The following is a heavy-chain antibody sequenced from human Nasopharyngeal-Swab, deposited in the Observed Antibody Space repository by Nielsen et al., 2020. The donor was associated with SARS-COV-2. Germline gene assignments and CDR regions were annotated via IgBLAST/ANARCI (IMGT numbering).Heavy chain of an antibody. CDR3: ARDQGEGYYYYYGMDV. D-gene: IGHD3-16*01. V-gene: IGHV3-30*03. CDR2: ISHDGSYK. Sequence: GESLKISCAVPAFIFSCCGMHWVRQAPGKGLEWVAVISHDGSYKDYADSVKGRFTISRDDSKSTLYLQMNSLRTEDTAVYYCARDQGEGYYYYYGMDVWGQGTTVTVSS. CDR1: AFIFSCCG. J-gene: IGHJ6*02.